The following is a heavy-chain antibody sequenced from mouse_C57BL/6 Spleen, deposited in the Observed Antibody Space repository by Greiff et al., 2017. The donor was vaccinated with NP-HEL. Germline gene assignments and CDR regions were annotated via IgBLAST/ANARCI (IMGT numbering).Heavy chain of an antibody. CDR2: IYWDDDK. D-gene: IGHD1-1*01. Sequence: QVTLKESGPGILQSSQTLSLTCSFSGFSLSTSGMGVSWIRQPSGKGLEWLAHIYWDDDKRYNPSLKSRLTISKDTSRKQVFLKITSVDTADTATYYCAVYYYGVYAMDYWGQGTSVTVSS. J-gene: IGHJ4*01. V-gene: IGHV8-12*01. CDR1: GFSLSTSGMG. CDR3: AVYYYGVYAMDY.